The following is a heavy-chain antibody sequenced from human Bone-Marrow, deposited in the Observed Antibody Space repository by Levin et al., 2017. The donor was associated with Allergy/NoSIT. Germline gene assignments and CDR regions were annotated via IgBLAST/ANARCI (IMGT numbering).Heavy chain of an antibody. Sequence: GGSLRLSCAASGFTFNTYSMNWVRQAPGKGLEWISDIGRSGGPTYYADSVKGRFAISRDNAKNSLYLQMNGLRVEDTAVYYCARDRGGSGRDHFDYWGQGVLVTVSS. CDR1: GFTFNTYS. D-gene: IGHD2-15*01. CDR2: IGRSGGPT. V-gene: IGHV3-48*01. CDR3: ARDRGGSGRDHFDY. J-gene: IGHJ4*02.